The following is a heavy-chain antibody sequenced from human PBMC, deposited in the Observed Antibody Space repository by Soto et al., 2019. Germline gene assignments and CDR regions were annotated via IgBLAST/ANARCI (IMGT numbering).Heavy chain of an antibody. Sequence: SETLSLTCTVSGGSISSGGYYWSWIRQHPGKGLEWIGYIYYSGSTYYNPSLKSRVTISVDTSKNHFSLKLSSVTAAVTAVYYCARRWGRTFDYWGQGTLVTVSS. CDR2: IYYSGST. CDR1: GGSISSGGYY. CDR3: ARRWGRTFDY. D-gene: IGHD7-27*01. V-gene: IGHV4-31*03. J-gene: IGHJ4*02.